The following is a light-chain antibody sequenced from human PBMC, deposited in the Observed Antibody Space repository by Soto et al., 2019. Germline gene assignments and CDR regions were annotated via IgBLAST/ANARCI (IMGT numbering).Light chain of an antibody. CDR3: QQYNTFPWT. CDR2: EVS. CDR1: QSVYRW. J-gene: IGKJ1*01. V-gene: IGKV1-5*03. Sequence: DIQMTQSPSTLSASVGDRVTITCRASQSVYRWLAWYQQKSGKAPNLLIYEVSTLETGVPSRFSGGGSDTDFTLTISSLQPDDFATYYCQQYNTFPWTFGQGTKVDI.